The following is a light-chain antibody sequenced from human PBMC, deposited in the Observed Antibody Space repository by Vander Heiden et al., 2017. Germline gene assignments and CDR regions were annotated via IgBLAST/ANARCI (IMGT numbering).Light chain of an antibody. J-gene: IGKJ4*01. CDR3: RQADSFPL. V-gene: IGKV1-12*01. CDR2: AAS. Sequence: DIQMTQSPSSVSASVGDRVTITCRASQGISSWLAWYQQKPGKAPKLLIYAASTLQSGVPSRFSGTGSGTDFTLTSISPQAEDFATYYWRQADSFPLFGGGTKVEIK. CDR1: QGISSW.